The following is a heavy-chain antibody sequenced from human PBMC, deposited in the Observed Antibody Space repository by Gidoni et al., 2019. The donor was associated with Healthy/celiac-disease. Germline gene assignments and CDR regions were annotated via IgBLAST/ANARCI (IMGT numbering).Heavy chain of an antibody. D-gene: IGHD4-4*01. Sequence: QVPLQQLGAGLLQPSETLSLTCAVYGGSFSGSYRSWIRQPPGKGLEWIGEINHSGSTNYNPSLKSRVTIAVDTSKNQFSLKLSSVTAADTAVYYWASSDYTTDFDYWGQGTLVTVSS. V-gene: IGHV4-34*01. CDR3: ASSDYTTDFDY. CDR1: GGSFSGSY. CDR2: INHSGST. J-gene: IGHJ4*02.